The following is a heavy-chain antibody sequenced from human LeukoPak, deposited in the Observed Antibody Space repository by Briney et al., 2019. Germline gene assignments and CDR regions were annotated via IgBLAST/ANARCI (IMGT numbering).Heavy chain of an antibody. D-gene: IGHD5-18*01. CDR3: ARSRGYSYGLYYFDY. V-gene: IGHV1-2*06. CDR2: INPNSGGT. J-gene: IGHJ4*02. CDR1: GYTFTGYY. Sequence: GASVKVSCKASGYTFTGYYMHWVLQAPGQGLEWMGRINPNSGGTNYAQKFQGRVTMTRDTSISTAYMELSRLRSDDTAVYYCARSRGYSYGLYYFDYWGQGTLVTVSS.